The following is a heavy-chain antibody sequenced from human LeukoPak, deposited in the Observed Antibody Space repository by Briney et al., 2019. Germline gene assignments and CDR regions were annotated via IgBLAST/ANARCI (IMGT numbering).Heavy chain of an antibody. D-gene: IGHD2-2*01. J-gene: IGHJ4*02. CDR3: ARGLRHCDRTSCFQPFDC. Sequence: GGSLRLSCAASGFTVSSSYMTWVRQARGKGLEWVSITYADGYTFYADSVKGRFTISRDSSKNTLCLQMNSLRAEDTAMYYCARGLRHCDRTSCFQPFDCWGQGTLVTVSS. V-gene: IGHV3-53*01. CDR1: GFTVSSSY. CDR2: TYADGYT.